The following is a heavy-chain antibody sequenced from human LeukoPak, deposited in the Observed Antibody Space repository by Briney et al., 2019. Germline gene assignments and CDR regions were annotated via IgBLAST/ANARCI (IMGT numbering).Heavy chain of an antibody. CDR3: AREFSYQVHYYDSSGYYYYYMDV. Sequence: ASVKVSCKASGYTFTSYDINWVRQATGQGLEWMGWMNPNSGNTGYAQKFQGRVTMTRNTSISTAYMELRSLRSDDTAVYYCAREFSYQVHYYDSSGYYYYYMDVWGKGTTVTVSS. CDR1: GYTFTSYD. CDR2: MNPNSGNT. V-gene: IGHV1-8*01. D-gene: IGHD3-22*01. J-gene: IGHJ6*03.